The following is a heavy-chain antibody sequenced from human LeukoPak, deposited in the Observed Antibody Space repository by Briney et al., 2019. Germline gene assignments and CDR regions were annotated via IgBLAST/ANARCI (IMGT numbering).Heavy chain of an antibody. D-gene: IGHD1-26*01. CDR1: GYTFTSYD. J-gene: IGHJ5*02. V-gene: IGHV1-18*01. CDR2: ISAYNGNT. Sequence: ASVKVSCKASGYTFTSYDINWVRQATGQGLEWMGWISAYNGNTNYAQKLQGRVTMTTDTSTSTAYMELRSLRSDDTAVYYCARDHRYSGSYFWFDPWGQGTLVTVSS. CDR3: ARDHRYSGSYFWFDP.